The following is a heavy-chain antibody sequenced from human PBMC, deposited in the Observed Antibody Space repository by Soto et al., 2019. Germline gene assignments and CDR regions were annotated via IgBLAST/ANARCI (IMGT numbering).Heavy chain of an antibody. CDR3: ARRARDSSGYYFRAYGMDV. CDR1: GGSFSGYY. J-gene: IGHJ6*02. D-gene: IGHD3-22*01. Sequence: SETLSLTCAVYGGSFSGYYWSWIRQPPGKGLEWIGEINHSGSTNYNPSLKSRVTISVDTSKNQFSLKLSSVTAADTAVYYCARRARDSSGYYFRAYGMDVWGQGTTVT. V-gene: IGHV4-34*01. CDR2: INHSGST.